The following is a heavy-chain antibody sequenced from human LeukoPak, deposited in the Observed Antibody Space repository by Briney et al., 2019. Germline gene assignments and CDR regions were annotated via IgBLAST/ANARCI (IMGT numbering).Heavy chain of an antibody. J-gene: IGHJ4*02. CDR2: IYDSGRS. CDR1: GGSISSYY. V-gene: IGHV4-59*01. CDR3: ARGFCSGGSCYFDY. D-gene: IGHD2-15*01. Sequence: SETLSLTCTVSGGSISSYYWSWIRQSPGKGLEWIGYIYDSGRSNYKPSLKSRVTMSVDTSKNQFSLKLSSVTTADTAVYYCARGFCSGGSCYFDYWGQGTLVTVSS.